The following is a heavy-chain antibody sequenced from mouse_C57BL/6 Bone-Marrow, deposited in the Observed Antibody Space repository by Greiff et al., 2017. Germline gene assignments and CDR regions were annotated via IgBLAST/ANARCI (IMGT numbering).Heavy chain of an antibody. V-gene: IGHV1-64*01. CDR2: IHPNSGST. CDR3: ARAPFYYGNSAWFAY. D-gene: IGHD2-1*01. Sequence: QVQLKQPGAELVKPGASVKLSCKASGYTFTSYWMHWVKQRPGQGLEWIGMIHPNSGSTNYNEKFKSKATLTVDKYSSTAYMQLSSLTSEDSAVYYCARAPFYYGNSAWFAYWGQGTLGTVSA. J-gene: IGHJ3*01. CDR1: GYTFTSYW.